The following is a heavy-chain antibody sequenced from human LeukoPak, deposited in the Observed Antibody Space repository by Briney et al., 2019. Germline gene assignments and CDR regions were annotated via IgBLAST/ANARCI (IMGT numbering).Heavy chain of an antibody. CDR2: ISYDGSNK. CDR1: GFTFSSYA. CDR3: ARDLYYDSSPPWVY. Sequence: GGSLRLSCAASGFTFSSYAMHWVRQAPGKGLEWVAVISYDGSNKYYADSVKGRFTISRDNSKNTLYLQMNSLRAEDTAVYYCARDLYYDSSPPWVYWGQGTLVTVSS. J-gene: IGHJ4*02. V-gene: IGHV3-30-3*01. D-gene: IGHD3-22*01.